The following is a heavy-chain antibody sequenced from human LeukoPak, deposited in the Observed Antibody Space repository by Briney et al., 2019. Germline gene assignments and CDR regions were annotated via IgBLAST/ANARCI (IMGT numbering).Heavy chain of an antibody. CDR1: GFTFSNYG. Sequence: GRSLRLSCAASGFTFSNYGMHWVRQTPGKGLDWVAVMWHDGSIKYYADSVRGRFTISRDNSMNTVYLQMNSLRAEDTAVYYWAKVRQFTAATGTGLDYWAREPWPPSHQ. J-gene: IGHJ4*02. CDR3: AKVRQFTAATGTGLDY. V-gene: IGHV3-33*03. D-gene: IGHD6-13*01. CDR2: MWHDGSIK.